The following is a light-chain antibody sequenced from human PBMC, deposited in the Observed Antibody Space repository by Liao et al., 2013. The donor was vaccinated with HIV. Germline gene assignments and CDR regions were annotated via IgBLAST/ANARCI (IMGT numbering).Light chain of an antibody. J-gene: IGLJ2*01. CDR1: NIGGFS. CDR3: QVWDSSSDHHVV. CDR2: YDS. V-gene: IGLV3-21*04. Sequence: GSVTPGETASIACGGPNIGGFSVHWYQQKPGQAPRLVVFYDSDRPSGIPERFSGSNSGDTATLTISRVEAGDEADYYCQVWDSSSDHHVVFGGGTKLTVL.